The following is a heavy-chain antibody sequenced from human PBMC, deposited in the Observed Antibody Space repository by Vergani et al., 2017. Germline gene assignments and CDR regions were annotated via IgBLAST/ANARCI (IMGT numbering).Heavy chain of an antibody. J-gene: IGHJ6*03. CDR2: IYYSGST. CDR1: GGSISSSSYY. D-gene: IGHD6-13*01. CDR3: ARVGVAADYYYYYMDV. Sequence: QLQLQESGPGLVKPSETLSLTCTVSGGSISSSSYYWGWIRQPPGKGLEWIGSIYYSGSTYYNPSLKSRVTISVDTSKNQFSLKLSSVTAADTAVYYCARVGVAADYYYYYMDVWGKGTTVTVSS. V-gene: IGHV4-39*07.